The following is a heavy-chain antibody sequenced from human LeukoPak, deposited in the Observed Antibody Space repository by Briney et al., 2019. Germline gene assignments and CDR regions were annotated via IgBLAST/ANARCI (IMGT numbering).Heavy chain of an antibody. CDR2: ISGSGGST. CDR3: AKDQDIVVVPAAMPYFDY. J-gene: IGHJ4*02. Sequence: GGSLRLSCAASGCTFSSYAMSWVRQAPGKGLEWVSAISGSGGSTYYADSVKGRFTISRDNSKNTLYLQMNSLRAEDTAVYYYAKDQDIVVVPAAMPYFDYWGQGTLVTVSS. D-gene: IGHD2-2*01. CDR1: GCTFSSYA. V-gene: IGHV3-23*01.